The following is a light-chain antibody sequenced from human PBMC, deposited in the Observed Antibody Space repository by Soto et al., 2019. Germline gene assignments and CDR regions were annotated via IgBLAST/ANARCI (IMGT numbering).Light chain of an antibody. J-gene: IGLJ1*01. Sequence: LTXPASVSGSPGQSITIACTGTSSDVGGYIYVSWFQQHPGKAPKLIIYEVSNRPSGVSDRFSASKSGNTASLTISGLQAEDESTYYCSSYSSSSTLVFGTGTKVTVL. CDR1: SSDVGGYIY. CDR3: SSYSSSSTLV. V-gene: IGLV2-14*01. CDR2: EVS.